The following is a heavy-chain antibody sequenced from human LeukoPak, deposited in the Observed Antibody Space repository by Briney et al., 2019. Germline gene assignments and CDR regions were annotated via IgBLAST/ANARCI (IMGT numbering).Heavy chain of an antibody. CDR1: GGSFSGYY. CDR3: ARDGYSLFYYYMDV. CDR2: INHSGST. J-gene: IGHJ6*03. Sequence: PSETLSLTCAVYGGSFSGYYWSWIRQPPGKGLEWIGEINHSGSTNYNPSLKSRVTMSVDTSKNQFSLKLSSVTAADTAVYYCARDGYSLFYYYMDVWGKGTTVTVSS. V-gene: IGHV4-34*01. D-gene: IGHD5-18*01.